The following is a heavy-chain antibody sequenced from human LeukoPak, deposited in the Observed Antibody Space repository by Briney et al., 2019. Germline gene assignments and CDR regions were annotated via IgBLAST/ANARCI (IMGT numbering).Heavy chain of an antibody. CDR2: INHSGST. J-gene: IGHJ6*02. CDR3: AGCEVVPAAISLAGQTYGMDV. V-gene: IGHV4-34*01. Sequence: SETLSLTCAVYGGSFSGYYWSWIRQPPGKGLEWIGEINHSGSTNYNPSLKSRVTISVDTSKNQFPLKLSSVIAADTAVYYCAGCEVVPAAISLAGQTYGMDVWGQGTTVTVSS. CDR1: GGSFSGYY. D-gene: IGHD2-2*02.